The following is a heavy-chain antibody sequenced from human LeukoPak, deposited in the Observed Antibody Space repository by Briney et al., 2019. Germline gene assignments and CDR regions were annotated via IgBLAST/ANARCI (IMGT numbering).Heavy chain of an antibody. J-gene: IGHJ5*02. D-gene: IGHD4-17*01. V-gene: IGHV4-30-2*01. CDR1: GGSISSGGYS. Sequence: PSETLSLTCSVSGGSISSGGYSWSWIRQPPGKGLEWIGYIYHSGSTYYNPSLKSRVTISVDRSKNQFSLKLSSVTAADTAVYYCAREAGSYGDLNWFDPWGQGTLVTVSS. CDR2: IYHSGST. CDR3: AREAGSYGDLNWFDP.